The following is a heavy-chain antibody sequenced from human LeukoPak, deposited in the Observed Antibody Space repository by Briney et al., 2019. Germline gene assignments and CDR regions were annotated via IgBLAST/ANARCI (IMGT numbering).Heavy chain of an antibody. D-gene: IGHD3-10*01. CDR1: GGSISSSSYY. V-gene: IGHV4-39*01. Sequence: SETLSLTCTVSGGSISSSSYYWGWIRQPPGKGLEWIGSIYCSGSTYYNPSLKSRVTISVDTSKNQFSLKLSSVTAADTAVYYCARGFLTYWGQGTLVTVSS. J-gene: IGHJ4*02. CDR3: ARGFLTY. CDR2: IYCSGST.